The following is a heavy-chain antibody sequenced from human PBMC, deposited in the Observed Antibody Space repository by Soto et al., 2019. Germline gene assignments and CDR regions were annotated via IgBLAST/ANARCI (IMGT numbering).Heavy chain of an antibody. D-gene: IGHD2-2*01. CDR1: GFTLSSYE. CDR3: AREASGPAAINWFDP. CDR2: ISSSGRTI. V-gene: IGHV3-48*03. J-gene: IGHJ5*02. Sequence: GGSLRLSCAASGFTLSSYEMNWVRQAPGKGLEWVSHISSSGRTISYAESVRGRFTISRDNAKNSLYLQMNSLRAEDTAVYYCAREASGPAAINWFDPWGQGTLVTVSS.